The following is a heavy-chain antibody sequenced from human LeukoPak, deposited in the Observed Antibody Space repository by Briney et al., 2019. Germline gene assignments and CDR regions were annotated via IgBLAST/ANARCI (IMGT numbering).Heavy chain of an antibody. CDR1: GGSFSGYY. Sequence: KTSETLSLTCTVYGGSFSGYYWSWIRQPPGKGLEWIGEINHSGSTNYNPSLKSRVTISVDTSKNQFSLKLSSVTAADTAVYYCARKRSQWLAAFDIWGQGTMVTVSS. D-gene: IGHD6-19*01. CDR2: INHSGST. J-gene: IGHJ3*02. V-gene: IGHV4-34*01. CDR3: ARKRSQWLAAFDI.